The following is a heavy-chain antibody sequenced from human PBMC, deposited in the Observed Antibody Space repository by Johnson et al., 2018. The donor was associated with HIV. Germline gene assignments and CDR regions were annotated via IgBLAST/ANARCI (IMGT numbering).Heavy chain of an antibody. Sequence: VQLVESGGGLVQPGGSLRLSCAASGFTFSSYDMHWVRQATGKGLEWVSAIGTAGDTYYPGSVKGRFTISRENAKNSLYLQMNSLRAGDTAVYYCARGKGAAAAEAFDIWGQGTRVTVSS. CDR2: IGTAGDT. J-gene: IGHJ3*02. V-gene: IGHV3-13*01. CDR1: GFTFSSYD. CDR3: ARGKGAAAAEAFDI. D-gene: IGHD6-13*01.